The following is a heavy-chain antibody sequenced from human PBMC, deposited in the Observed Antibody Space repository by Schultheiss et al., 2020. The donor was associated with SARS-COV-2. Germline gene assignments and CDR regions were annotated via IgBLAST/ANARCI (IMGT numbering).Heavy chain of an antibody. V-gene: IGHV3-48*02. J-gene: IGHJ6*02. Sequence: GESLKISCAASGFTFSSYSMNWVRQAPGKGLEWVSYISSSSSTIYYADSVKGRFTISRDNAKNSLYLQMNSLRDEDTAVYYCARDYSNYVGVYYYYGMDVWGQGTTVTVSS. CDR3: ARDYSNYVGVYYYYGMDV. CDR1: GFTFSSYS. CDR2: ISSSSSTI. D-gene: IGHD4-11*01.